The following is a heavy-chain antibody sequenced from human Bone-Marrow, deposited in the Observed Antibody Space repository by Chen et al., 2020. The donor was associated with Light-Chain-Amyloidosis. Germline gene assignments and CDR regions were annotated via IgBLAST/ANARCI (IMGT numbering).Heavy chain of an antibody. CDR2: MYYGGNT. V-gene: IGHV4-38-2*01. D-gene: IGHD3-3*02. J-gene: IGHJ3*01. CDR1: ISSGHY. Sequence: ISSGHYWGWVRQPPGKGLECIATMYYGGNTYYNPSLKSRLAISLDLSKNQFSXXXXXXXXADTAXYYCVRHFSATDPFDFWGRGTMVTVSS. CDR3: VRHFSATDPFDF.